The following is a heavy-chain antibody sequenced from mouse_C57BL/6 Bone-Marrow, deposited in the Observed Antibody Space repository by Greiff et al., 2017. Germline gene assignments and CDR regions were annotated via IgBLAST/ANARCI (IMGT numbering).Heavy chain of an antibody. Sequence: EVQLVESGGGLVPPKGSLKLSCAASGFSFNTYAMNWVRQAPGKGLEWVARIRSKSNNYATYYADSVKDRFTISRDDSESMLYLQMNNLKTEDTAMYYGVRRYGNYDAMDYWGQGTSVTVSS. CDR2: IRSKSNNYAT. V-gene: IGHV10-1*01. CDR1: GFSFNTYA. J-gene: IGHJ4*01. D-gene: IGHD2-10*02. CDR3: VRRYGNYDAMDY.